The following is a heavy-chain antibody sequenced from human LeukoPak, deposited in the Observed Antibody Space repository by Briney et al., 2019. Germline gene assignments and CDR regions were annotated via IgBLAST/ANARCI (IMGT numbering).Heavy chain of an antibody. CDR3: ARYCGGDCYTY. CDR1: GYTFTDDN. CDR2: INPNSGGT. Sequence: ASVKVSWKASGYTFTDDNMHWVRQAPRQGLEWMGWINPNSGGTNFAHKFQGRVTMTRDTSIETVYMELSGLKFDDTAVYYCARYCGGDCYTYWGQGTLVTVSS. V-gene: IGHV1-2*02. J-gene: IGHJ4*02. D-gene: IGHD2-21*01.